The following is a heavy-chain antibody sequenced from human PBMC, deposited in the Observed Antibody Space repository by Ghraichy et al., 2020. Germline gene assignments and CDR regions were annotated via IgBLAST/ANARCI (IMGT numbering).Heavy chain of an antibody. CDR3: ARQVRYQLLADY. V-gene: IGHV4-39*01. J-gene: IGHJ4*02. Sequence: SETLSLTCIVSGGSISSSTSYHWGWIRQPPGKGLEWIASIYYVGTTYYNPSLESRVTISVDTSKNQFSLRLNSVTAADTAIYYCARQVRYQLLADYWGQGTLVTVSS. CDR1: GGSISSSTSYH. D-gene: IGHD2-2*01. CDR2: IYYVGTT.